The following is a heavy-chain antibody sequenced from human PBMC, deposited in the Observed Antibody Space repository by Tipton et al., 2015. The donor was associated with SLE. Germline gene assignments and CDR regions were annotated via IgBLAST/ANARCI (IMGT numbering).Heavy chain of an antibody. Sequence: SLRLSCAASGFTFSNYWLHWVRQVPGKGLVWVSRIKNDGTYTNYADSAKGRFTISRDNAKNTLYLQMNSLRAEDTAVYYCAKVGLAVIEGYYGMDVWGQGTTVTVSS. CDR1: GFTFSNYW. D-gene: IGHD6-19*01. CDR2: IKNDGTYT. CDR3: AKVGLAVIEGYYGMDV. V-gene: IGHV3-74*01. J-gene: IGHJ6*02.